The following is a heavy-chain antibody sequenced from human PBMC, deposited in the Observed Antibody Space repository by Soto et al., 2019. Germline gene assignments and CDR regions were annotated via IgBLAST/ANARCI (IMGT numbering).Heavy chain of an antibody. CDR3: ARVHYDSVPADY. J-gene: IGHJ4*02. Sequence: WVRQAPGQGLEWMGWINPNSGGTNYAQKFQGRVTMTRDTSISTAYMELSRLGSDDTAVYYCARVHYDSVPADYWGQGTQVTVSS. CDR2: INPNSGGT. V-gene: IGHV1-2*02. D-gene: IGHD3-22*01.